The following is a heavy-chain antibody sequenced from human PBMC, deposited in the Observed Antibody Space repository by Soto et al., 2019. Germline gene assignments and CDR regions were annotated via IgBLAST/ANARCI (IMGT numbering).Heavy chain of an antibody. CDR2: NTGSGGST. V-gene: IGHV3-23*01. CDR3: AKEVDSVVVSWFDP. CDR1: GFTFSSYA. Sequence: QPGGSLRLSCAASGFTFSSYAMSWVRQAPGKGLEWVSANTGSGGSTYYADPVKGRFNISRDNSKNTLYLQMNSLRAEDTAVYDCAKEVDSVVVSWFDPWGQGALFTVSS. D-gene: IGHD2-2*01. J-gene: IGHJ5*02.